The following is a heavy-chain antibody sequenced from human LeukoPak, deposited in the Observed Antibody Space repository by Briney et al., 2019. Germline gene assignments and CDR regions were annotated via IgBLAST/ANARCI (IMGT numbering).Heavy chain of an antibody. CDR3: AKSTYYYDSSGYYYPIGDDAFDI. CDR1: GFTFSGYA. J-gene: IGHJ3*02. D-gene: IGHD3-22*01. Sequence: PGGSLRLSCAASGFTFSGYAMSWVRQAPGKGLEWVSAISGSGGSTYYADSVKGRFTISRDNSKDTLYLQMNSLRAEDTAVYYCAKSTYYYDSSGYYYPIGDDAFDIWGQGTMVTVSS. V-gene: IGHV3-23*01. CDR2: ISGSGGST.